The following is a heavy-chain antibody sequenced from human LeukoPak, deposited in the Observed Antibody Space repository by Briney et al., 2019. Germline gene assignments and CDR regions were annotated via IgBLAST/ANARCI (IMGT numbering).Heavy chain of an antibody. V-gene: IGHV4-4*09. CDR1: GGSISSYY. CDR3: ARDRNYGDYSGFDY. CDR2: IYTSGST. Sequence: PSETLSLTCTVSGGSISSYYWSWIRQPPGKGLEWIGYIYTSGSTNYNPSLKSRVTISVDTSKNQFSLKLSSVTAADTAVYYCARDRNYGDYSGFDYWGQGTLVTVSS. D-gene: IGHD4-17*01. J-gene: IGHJ4*02.